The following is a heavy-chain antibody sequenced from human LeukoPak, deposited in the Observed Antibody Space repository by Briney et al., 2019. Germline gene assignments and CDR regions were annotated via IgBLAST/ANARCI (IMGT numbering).Heavy chain of an antibody. CDR2: IVVGSGNT. J-gene: IGHJ3*02. Sequence: SVKVSCKASGFTFTSSAMQWVRQARGQRLEWIGWIVVGSGNTSYAQKFQERVTITRDMSTSTAYMELSSLRSEDTAVYYCAADEGDDLDAFDIWGQGTMVTVSS. V-gene: IGHV1-58*02. CDR3: AADEGDDLDAFDI. CDR1: GFTFTSSA. D-gene: IGHD1-1*01.